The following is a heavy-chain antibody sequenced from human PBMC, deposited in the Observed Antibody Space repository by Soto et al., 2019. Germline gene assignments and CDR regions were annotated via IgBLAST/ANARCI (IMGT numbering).Heavy chain of an antibody. Sequence: QGQLVQSEAEVKKPGASVKVSCKASGYTFTRYGISWVRQAPGQGLEWMGWISGHNGDTTYAQKFQGRVTMTIDTSTSTAYMELRSLTSDDTAVYYCAKNGQPPYYYYGLDVWGQGTKVTVSS. CDR1: GYTFTRYG. CDR3: AKNGQPPYYYYGLDV. D-gene: IGHD2-8*01. V-gene: IGHV1-18*01. J-gene: IGHJ6*02. CDR2: ISGHNGDT.